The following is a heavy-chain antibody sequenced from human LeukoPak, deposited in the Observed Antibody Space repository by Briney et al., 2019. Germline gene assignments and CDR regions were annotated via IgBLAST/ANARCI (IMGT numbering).Heavy chain of an antibody. V-gene: IGHV4-34*01. CDR2: INHSGSP. Sequence: SETVSLTCAVFGGSFSGFYWSWTRQSPGKGLEWIGEINHSGSPDYNPSLKSRVTISVDTSKNQFSLKLTSVTAADTAVYYCTRGSRETYPATDFWGQGTLVTVSS. CDR3: TRGSRETYPATDF. CDR1: GGSFSGFY. J-gene: IGHJ4*03. D-gene: IGHD2-2*01.